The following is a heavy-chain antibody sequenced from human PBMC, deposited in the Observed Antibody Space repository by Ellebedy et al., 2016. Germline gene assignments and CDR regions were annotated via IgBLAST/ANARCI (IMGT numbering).Heavy chain of an antibody. CDR2: IKQDGSET. D-gene: IGHD1-26*01. J-gene: IGHJ4*02. V-gene: IGHV3-7*01. CDR1: GFTFSSYW. CDR3: ATQWELYD. Sequence: GESLKISCVASGFTFSSYWMSWVRQASGKGLEWVADIKQDGSETHYMDSAKGRFTISRDNARDSLYLEMTSLRVEDTGVYYCATQWELYDWGQGTLVTVSS.